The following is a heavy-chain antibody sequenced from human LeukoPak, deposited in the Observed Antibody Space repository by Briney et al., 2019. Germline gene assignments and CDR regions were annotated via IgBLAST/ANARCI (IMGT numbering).Heavy chain of an antibody. CDR2: IHYSGST. CDR3: ARAPSSTSLLVGTFDY. J-gene: IGHJ4*02. CDR1: GGSISSGDYF. V-gene: IGHV4-30-4*08. D-gene: IGHD2-2*01. Sequence: PSETLSLTCTVSGGSISSGDYFWSWIRQPPGKGLEWIGYIHYSGSTYYNPSLKSRVTISVDTSKNQFSLKLSSVTAADTAVYYCARAPSSTSLLVGTFDYWAREPWSPSPQ.